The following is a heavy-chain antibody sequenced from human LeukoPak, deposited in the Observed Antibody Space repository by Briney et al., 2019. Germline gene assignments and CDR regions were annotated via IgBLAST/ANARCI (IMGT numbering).Heavy chain of an antibody. CDR3: VMIAGRAAATVH. D-gene: IGHD3-16*01. V-gene: IGHV3-11*04. Sequence: GGSLRLSCAASGFTSRFRFSDYYMSWIRQAPGKGLEWLSFISNSVNTIHYADSVRGRFTISRDNAKTSVYPQMNSLPVDDTPTYYCVMIAGRAAATVHWGGGALVSVSS. CDR1: GFTSRFRFSDYY. CDR2: ISNSVNTI. J-gene: IGHJ2*01.